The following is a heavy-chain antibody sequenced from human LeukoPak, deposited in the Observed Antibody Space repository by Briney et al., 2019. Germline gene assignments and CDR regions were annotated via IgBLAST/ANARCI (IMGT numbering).Heavy chain of an antibody. CDR1: GFTFSSYS. CDR3: ARDGEGDWENYYYYYMDV. CDR2: ITSTSSYI. Sequence: GGSLRLSCAASGFTFSSYSMNWVRQAPGKGLEWVSSITSTSSYIYYADSLKGRFTISRDNVKNSLYLQMNSLRAEDTAVYYCARDGEGDWENYYYYYMDVWGKGTTVTVSS. D-gene: IGHD1-26*01. V-gene: IGHV3-21*01. J-gene: IGHJ6*03.